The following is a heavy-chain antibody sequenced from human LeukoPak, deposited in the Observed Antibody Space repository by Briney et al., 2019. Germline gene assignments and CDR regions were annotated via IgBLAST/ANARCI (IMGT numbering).Heavy chain of an antibody. CDR1: GYTFTGYY. CDR2: INPNSGGT. D-gene: IGHD3-9*01. J-gene: IGHJ5*02. Sequence: ASVKVSCKASGYTFTGYYMHWVRQAPGQGLEWMGWINPNSGGTNYAQKFQGRVTMTRDTSISTAYMELSRLRSDDTAVYYCARAPYDILTGFLLNWFDPWGQGTLVTVSS. CDR3: ARAPYDILTGFLLNWFDP. V-gene: IGHV1-2*02.